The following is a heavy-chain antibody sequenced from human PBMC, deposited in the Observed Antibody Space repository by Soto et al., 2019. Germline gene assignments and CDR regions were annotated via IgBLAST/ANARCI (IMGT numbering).Heavy chain of an antibody. V-gene: IGHV2-5*01. CDR2: IYWNDDK. CDR3: AHQPPYHDSSRYTNWSDP. CDR1: GFSLSTSGVG. D-gene: IGHD3-22*01. J-gene: IGHJ5*02. Sequence: SGPTLVNPTQTFTLTCTFSGFSLSTSGVGVGWIRQPPGKALEWLALIYWNDDKRYSPSLKSRLTITKDTSKNQVVLTMTNMDPVDTATYYCAHQPPYHDSSRYTNWSDPWGQGTLVTVTA.